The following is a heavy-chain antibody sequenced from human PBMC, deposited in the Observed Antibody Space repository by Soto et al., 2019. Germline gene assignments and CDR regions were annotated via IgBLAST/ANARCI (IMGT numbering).Heavy chain of an antibody. CDR1: GFSVKRYW. J-gene: IGHJ4*02. D-gene: IGHD2-8*01. CDR2: FGGDENYT. V-gene: IGHV3-74*01. Sequence: GGSLRLSCGASGFSVKRYWMHGVRQAPGKGLVWLSRFGGDENYTDYADSVRGRFTISRDIAKNTIYLQMNSLRAEDTAVYYCARDRSVLMVYARQPQGLDYWGQGTLVTVSS. CDR3: ARDRSVLMVYARQPQGLDY.